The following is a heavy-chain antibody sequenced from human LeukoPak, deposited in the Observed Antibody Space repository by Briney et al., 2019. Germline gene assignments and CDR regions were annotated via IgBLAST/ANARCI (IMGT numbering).Heavy chain of an antibody. J-gene: IGHJ4*02. CDR2: ISSSSSYI. CDR1: GFTFSSYS. Sequence: PGGSLRLSCAASGFTFSSYSMNWVRQAPGKGLEWVSSISSSSSYIYYADSVKGRFTISRDNAKNSLYLQMNSLRAEDTAVYYCAREVGQSSALDYWGQGALVTVSS. V-gene: IGHV3-21*01. D-gene: IGHD3-22*01. CDR3: AREVGQSSALDY.